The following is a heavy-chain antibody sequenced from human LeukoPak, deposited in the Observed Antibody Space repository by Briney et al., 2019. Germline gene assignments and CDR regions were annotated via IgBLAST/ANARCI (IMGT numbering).Heavy chain of an antibody. CDR1: GFTFSSYS. V-gene: IGHV3-21*01. CDR3: ARGIAVAGTILGV. CDR2: ISSSSSYI. J-gene: IGHJ4*02. Sequence: GGSLRLSCAASGFTFSSYSMNWVRQAPGKGLEWVSSISSSSSYIYYADSVKGRFTISRDNAKNSLYLQMNSLRAEDTAVYYCARGIAVAGTILGVWGQGTLVTVSS. D-gene: IGHD6-19*01.